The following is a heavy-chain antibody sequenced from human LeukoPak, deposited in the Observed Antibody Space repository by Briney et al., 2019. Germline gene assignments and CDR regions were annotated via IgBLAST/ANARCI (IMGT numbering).Heavy chain of an antibody. CDR3: AREKGSSSTPNGIDY. V-gene: IGHV4-59*01. D-gene: IGHD6-6*01. Sequence: PSXTLSLXCTVSGGSISSYYWSWIRQPPGKGLEWIGYIYYSGSTNYNPSLKSRVTISVDTSKNQFSLKLSSVTAADTAVYYCAREKGSSSTPNGIDYWGQGTLVTVSS. J-gene: IGHJ4*02. CDR1: GGSISSYY. CDR2: IYYSGST.